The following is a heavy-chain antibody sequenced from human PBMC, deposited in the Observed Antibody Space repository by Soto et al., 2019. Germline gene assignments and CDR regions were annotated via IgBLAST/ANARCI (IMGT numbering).Heavy chain of an antibody. CDR2: INASGGST. Sequence: ASVPVSCKASGYTFTSYYMHRVRQAPGQGREWMGIINASGGSTSYAQKFQGRVTMTRDTSTSTVYMELSSLRSENTAVYYCASPYYYDSSGYYPLDAFDIWGQGTMVTVSS. CDR1: GYTFTSYY. D-gene: IGHD3-22*01. CDR3: ASPYYYDSSGYYPLDAFDI. V-gene: IGHV1-46*01. J-gene: IGHJ3*02.